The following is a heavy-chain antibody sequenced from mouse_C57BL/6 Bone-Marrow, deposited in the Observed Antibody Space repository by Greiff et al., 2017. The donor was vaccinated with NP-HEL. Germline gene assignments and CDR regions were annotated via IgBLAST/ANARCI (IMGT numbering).Heavy chain of an antibody. CDR2: INYDGSST. Sequence: EVKLVESEGGLVQPGSSMKLSCTASGFTFSDYYMAWVRQVPEKGLEWVANINYDGSSTYYLDSLKSRFIISRDNAKNILYLQMSSLKSEDTATYYCARVGTGTDYWGQGTTLTVSS. D-gene: IGHD4-1*01. CDR3: ARVGTGTDY. CDR1: GFTFSDYY. V-gene: IGHV5-16*01. J-gene: IGHJ2*01.